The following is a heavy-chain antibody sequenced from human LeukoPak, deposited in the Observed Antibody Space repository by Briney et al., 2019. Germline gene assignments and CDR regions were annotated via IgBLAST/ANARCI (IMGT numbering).Heavy chain of an antibody. D-gene: IGHD6-13*01. Sequence: SGTLCLTCAVSGGSISSSNWWSWVRQPPGKGLEWIGEIYHSGSTNYNPSLKSRVTISVDKSKNQFSLKLSSVTAADTAVYYCARASWQQLDYWYFDLWGRGTLVTVSS. J-gene: IGHJ2*01. CDR3: ARASWQQLDYWYFDL. CDR1: GGSISSSNW. V-gene: IGHV4-4*02. CDR2: IYHSGST.